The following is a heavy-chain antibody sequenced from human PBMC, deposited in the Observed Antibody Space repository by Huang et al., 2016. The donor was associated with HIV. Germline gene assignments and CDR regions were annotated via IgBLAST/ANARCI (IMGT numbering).Heavy chain of an antibody. CDR3: AKDQGQWLAYFDS. V-gene: IGHV3-30*18. J-gene: IGHJ4*02. CDR1: GITFRNYA. Sequence: VRLVQSGGGVVQPGRSLRLSCAASGITFRNYAMHWVRQAPGKGLEWVASTWDDGSGQDYVDAGKGRFISSKDNSNETLLLEMRSLKSEDTAVYFCAKDQGQWLAYFDSWGQGTLVTVSS. CDR2: TWDDGSGQ. D-gene: IGHD6-19*01.